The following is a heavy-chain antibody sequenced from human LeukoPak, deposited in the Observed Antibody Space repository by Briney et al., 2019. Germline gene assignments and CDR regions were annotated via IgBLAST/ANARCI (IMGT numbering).Heavy chain of an antibody. CDR3: ARGGSYSSSQFDS. Sequence: GESLKISCAASGFTSSSYWMHWVRQDPGKGLVWVSRINSDGTSTSYADSVKGRFVIFRDNAKNTLYLQMTSLRAEDTAVYYCARGGSYSSSQFDSWGQGTLVTVSS. CDR1: GFTSSSYW. CDR2: INSDGTST. J-gene: IGHJ4*02. D-gene: IGHD6-6*01. V-gene: IGHV3-74*01.